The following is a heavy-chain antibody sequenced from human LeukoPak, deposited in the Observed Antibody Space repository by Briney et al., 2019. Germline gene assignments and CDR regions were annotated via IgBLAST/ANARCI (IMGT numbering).Heavy chain of an antibody. J-gene: IGHJ4*02. Sequence: GGSLRLSCAASGFTFSDYSMNWVRQAPGKGLEWVSLITSSSNYIYYADSVKGRFTVSRDNAKKSLYLQMNSLTAEDTAVYYCAKEFYSGYDPYYFDYWGQGTLVTVSS. CDR2: ITSSSNYI. CDR1: GFTFSDYS. D-gene: IGHD5-12*01. V-gene: IGHV3-21*01. CDR3: AKEFYSGYDPYYFDY.